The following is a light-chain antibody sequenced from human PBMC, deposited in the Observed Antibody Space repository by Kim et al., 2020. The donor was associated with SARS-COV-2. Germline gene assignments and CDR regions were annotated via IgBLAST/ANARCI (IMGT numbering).Light chain of an antibody. Sequence: SPGERAPLSCRARQSINNYIAWYQQKPGQAPRVLIYDASNRAPGIPVRFSGSGSGTDFTLTISTLQPEDFAVYFCQQRNNWPHLTFGGGTKVDIK. CDR1: QSINNY. CDR3: QQRNNWPHLT. CDR2: DAS. V-gene: IGKV3-11*01. J-gene: IGKJ4*01.